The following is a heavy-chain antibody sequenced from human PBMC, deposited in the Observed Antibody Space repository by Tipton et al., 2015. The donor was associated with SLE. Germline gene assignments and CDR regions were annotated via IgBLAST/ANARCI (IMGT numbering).Heavy chain of an antibody. D-gene: IGHD4-11*01. Sequence: TLSLTCTVSGGSISSSSYYWGWIRQPPGEGLEWCGSIYYTGRTYQNPSLESRVTISVDASRNQVSMKLTSVTAADTAVYYCARQRLQPGGDYFDYWGQGTLVTVSS. CDR3: ARQRLQPGGDYFDY. J-gene: IGHJ4*02. V-gene: IGHV4-39*07. CDR2: IYYTGRT. CDR1: GGSISSSSYY.